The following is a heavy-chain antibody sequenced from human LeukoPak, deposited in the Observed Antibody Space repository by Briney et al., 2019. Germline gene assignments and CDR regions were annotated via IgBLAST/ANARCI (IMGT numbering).Heavy chain of an antibody. CDR1: GFTFSSYG. Sequence: GGSLRLSCAASGFTFSSYGMHWVRQAPGKGLEWVAFIRYDGSNKYYADSVKGRFTISRDNAKNSLYLQMNSLRAEDTAVYYCARDHYYDRSGYYVPGAFDIWGQGAMVTVSS. CDR2: IRYDGSNK. J-gene: IGHJ3*02. V-gene: IGHV3-30*02. D-gene: IGHD3-22*01. CDR3: ARDHYYDRSGYYVPGAFDI.